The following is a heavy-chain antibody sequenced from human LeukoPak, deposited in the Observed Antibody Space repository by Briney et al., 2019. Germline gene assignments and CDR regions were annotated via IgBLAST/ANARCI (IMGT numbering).Heavy chain of an antibody. CDR1: GFTFSSYE. CDR3: GTYCFPYCGGDCYLDY. V-gene: IGHV3-74*01. Sequence: GGSLRLSCAASGFTFSSYEMNWVRQAPGKGLVWVSRINSGESTTTYADSVKGRFTISRDNAKNTLYLQMNSLRAEDTAVYYCGTYCFPYCGGDCYLDYWGQGTVVTVSS. CDR2: INSGESTT. D-gene: IGHD2-21*02. J-gene: IGHJ4*02.